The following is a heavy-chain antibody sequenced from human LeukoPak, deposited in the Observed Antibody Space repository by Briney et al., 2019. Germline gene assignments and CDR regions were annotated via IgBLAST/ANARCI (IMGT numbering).Heavy chain of an antibody. V-gene: IGHV3-21*01. D-gene: IGHD2-21*02. Sequence: GGSLRLSCVVSTFTFSTYNMNWVRQAPGKGLEWVSSISSSSSYIYYADSVKGRFTISRDNAKNSLYLQMNSLRAEDTAVYYCTRGPGKNLVVVTAIAFDYWGQGTLVTVSS. CDR2: ISSSSSYI. CDR3: TRGPGKNLVVVTAIAFDY. CDR1: TFTFSTYN. J-gene: IGHJ4*02.